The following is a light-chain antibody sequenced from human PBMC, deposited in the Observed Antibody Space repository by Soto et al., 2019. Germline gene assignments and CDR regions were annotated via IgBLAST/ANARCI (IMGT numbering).Light chain of an antibody. CDR3: QQYNNWPPWT. V-gene: IGKV3-15*01. CDR1: RGIDTN. CDR2: RAS. J-gene: IGKJ1*01. Sequence: EVVMTQSPDTLSVSPGQRAALSCRVSRGIDTNLAWYQQRPGQAPRLLIYRASTRATGVPDRFSGSGSGNDFTLTINNLQSEDLAVYYCQQYNNWPPWTFGQGTKVDNK.